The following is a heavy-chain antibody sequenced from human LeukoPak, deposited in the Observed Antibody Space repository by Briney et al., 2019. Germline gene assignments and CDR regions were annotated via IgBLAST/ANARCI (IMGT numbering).Heavy chain of an antibody. CDR3: ARDDYYGSGSPLFQH. V-gene: IGHV4-38-2*02. CDR1: GYSISSDYY. Sequence: SETLSLTCTVSGYSISSDYYWGWIRQPPGKGLEWIGSIYHSGSTYYNPSLKSRVTISVDTSKNQFSLKLSSVTAADTAVYYCARDDYYGSGSPLFQHWGQGTLVTVSS. J-gene: IGHJ1*01. D-gene: IGHD3-10*01. CDR2: IYHSGST.